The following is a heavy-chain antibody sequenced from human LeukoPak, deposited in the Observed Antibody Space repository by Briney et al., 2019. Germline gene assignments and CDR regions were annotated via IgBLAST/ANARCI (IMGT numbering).Heavy chain of an antibody. J-gene: IGHJ3*02. CDR1: GYTFTSYG. D-gene: IGHD6-19*01. CDR2: MNPNSGNT. Sequence: ASVKVSCKASGYTFTSYGISWVRQAPGQGLEWMGWMNPNSGNTGYAQKFQGRVTMTRNTSISTAYMELSSLRSEDTAVYYCASKTVAVQGDDAFDIWGQGTMVTVSS. V-gene: IGHV1-8*02. CDR3: ASKTVAVQGDDAFDI.